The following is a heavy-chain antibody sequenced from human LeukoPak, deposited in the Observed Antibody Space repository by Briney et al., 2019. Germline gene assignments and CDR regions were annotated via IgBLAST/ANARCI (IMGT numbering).Heavy chain of an antibody. CDR2: LSSIGGKE. CDR3: ARAFAGAPFDL. CDR1: GFTLSTYS. Sequence: GRSLKLSCVASGFTLSTYSMHWVRQAPDKGLEWAAVLSSIGGKEYYADSVKGRFTISVDNSKNTLYLQMNNLRVEDTAFYYCARAFAGAPFDLWGRGTLVTVSS. D-gene: IGHD3-10*01. V-gene: IGHV3-30*04. J-gene: IGHJ2*01.